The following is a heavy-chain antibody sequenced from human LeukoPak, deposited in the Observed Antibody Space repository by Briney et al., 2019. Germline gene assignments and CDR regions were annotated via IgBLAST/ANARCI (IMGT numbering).Heavy chain of an antibody. CDR3: ARSSGWHTTGPTYYFDY. D-gene: IGHD6-19*01. Sequence: ASVKVSCKASGYTFTSYAMNWVRQAPGQGLEWMGWINTNTGNPTYAQGFTGRFVFSLDASVSTAYLQISSLKAEDTAVYYCARSSGWHTTGPTYYFDYWGQGTLVTVFS. V-gene: IGHV7-4-1*02. CDR1: GYTFTSYA. J-gene: IGHJ4*02. CDR2: INTNTGNP.